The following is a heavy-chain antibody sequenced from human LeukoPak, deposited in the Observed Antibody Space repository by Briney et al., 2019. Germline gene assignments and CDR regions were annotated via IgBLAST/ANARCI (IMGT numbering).Heavy chain of an antibody. D-gene: IGHD3-10*01. CDR3: AKDSKRWKTYYYEAGSYYFDY. CDR1: GFTFSSYG. CDR2: IRFDGSNK. J-gene: IGHJ4*02. Sequence: AGGSLRLSCAASGFTFSSYGIHWVRQAPGKGLEWVAFIRFDGSNKYYADSVKGRFTISRDNSKNMLYLQMNSLRAEDTAVYYCAKDSKRWKTYYYEAGSYYFDYWGQGTRVTVSS. V-gene: IGHV3-30*02.